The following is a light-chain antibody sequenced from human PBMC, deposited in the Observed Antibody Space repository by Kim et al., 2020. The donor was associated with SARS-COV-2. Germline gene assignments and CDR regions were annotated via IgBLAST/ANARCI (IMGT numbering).Light chain of an antibody. V-gene: IGKV3-15*01. J-gene: IGKJ2*03. CDR3: QQYNNPVS. CDR2: AVS. CDR1: QSLDNN. Sequence: ETVMTQSPATLSVSPGERVTLSCRASQSLDNNLAWYQQKVGQSPRLLIHAVSTRATGVPARFSGSGSGTEFTLTISSLQSEDFAVYYCQQYNNPVSFGQGTKL.